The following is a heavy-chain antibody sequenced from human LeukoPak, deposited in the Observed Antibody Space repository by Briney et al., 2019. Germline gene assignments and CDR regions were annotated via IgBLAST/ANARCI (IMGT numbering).Heavy chain of an antibody. CDR2: ISGYNGNT. Sequence: ASVKVSCKASGYTFTNYGISWVRQAPGQGLEWMGWISGYNGNTNSAQKVQGRVTMTTDTSTSTAYMELRSLRFDDTAVYYCARDTYDTIGNYLDYWGQGTLVTVSS. D-gene: IGHD3-22*01. J-gene: IGHJ4*02. V-gene: IGHV1-18*01. CDR3: ARDTYDTIGNYLDY. CDR1: GYTFTNYG.